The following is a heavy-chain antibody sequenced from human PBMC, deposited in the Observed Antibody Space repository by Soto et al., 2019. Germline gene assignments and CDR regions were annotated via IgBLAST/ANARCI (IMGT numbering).Heavy chain of an antibody. CDR1: GFTFSSYA. D-gene: IGHD6-13*01. CDR2: ISSNGGST. V-gene: IGHV3-64D*06. CDR3: VKSGSAAAGINWYFDL. J-gene: IGHJ2*01. Sequence: LRLSCSASGFTFSSYAMHWVRQAPGKGLEYVSAISSNGGSTYYADSVKGRFTISRDNSKNTLYLQMSSLRAEDTAVYYCVKSGSAAAGINWYFDLWGRGTLVTVSS.